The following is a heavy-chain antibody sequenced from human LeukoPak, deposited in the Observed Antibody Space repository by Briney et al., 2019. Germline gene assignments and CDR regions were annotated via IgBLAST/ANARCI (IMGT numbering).Heavy chain of an antibody. CDR2: INHSGST. CDR1: GGSISSYY. V-gene: IGHV4-34*01. CDR3: ARSGYSSIAAAVDY. Sequence: LETLSLTCTVSGGSISSYYWSWIRQPPGKGLEWIGEINHSGSTNYNPSLKSRVTISVDTSKNQFSLKLSSVTAADTAVYYCARSGYSSIAAAVDYWGQGTLVTVSS. J-gene: IGHJ4*02. D-gene: IGHD6-13*01.